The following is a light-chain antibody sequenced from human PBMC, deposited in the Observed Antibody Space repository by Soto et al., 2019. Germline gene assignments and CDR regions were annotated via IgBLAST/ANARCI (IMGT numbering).Light chain of an antibody. CDR2: SNT. CDR1: SSNIGAGYD. J-gene: IGLJ2*01. CDR3: QSYDSSLSVSV. V-gene: IGLV1-40*01. Sequence: QPVLTQPPSVSGAPGQRVTISCTGSSSNIGAGYDVHWYQQLPGTAPKLLIYSNTNRPSGVPDRFSGSRSGTSASLAITGLQAEDEADYYCQSYDSSLSVSVFGGGTKVTVL.